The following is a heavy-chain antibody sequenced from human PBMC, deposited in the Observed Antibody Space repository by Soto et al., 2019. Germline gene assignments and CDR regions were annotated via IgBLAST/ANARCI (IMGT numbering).Heavy chain of an antibody. CDR3: ARPQGGYNYPYYFDY. D-gene: IGHD5-12*01. Sequence: GSLRLSCEASGLTFSSYWMHWVRQAPGKRLEWVSYISSSGSTIYYADTVKGRFTISRDNAKNSLYLQMNSLRAEDTVVYYCARPQGGYNYPYYFDYWGQGTLVTVSS. J-gene: IGHJ4*02. CDR2: ISSSGSTI. CDR1: GLTFSSYW. V-gene: IGHV3-48*04.